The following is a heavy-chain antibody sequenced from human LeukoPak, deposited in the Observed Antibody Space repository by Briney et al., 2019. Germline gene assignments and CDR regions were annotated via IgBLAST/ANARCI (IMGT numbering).Heavy chain of an antibody. J-gene: IGHJ4*02. CDR3: ARGRYDWNDVGYFDY. D-gene: IGHD1-1*01. V-gene: IGHV3-23*01. Sequence: GGSLRLSCAASGFTSSSYAMSWVRQAPGKGLEWVSAISGSGGSTYYADSVKGRFAISRDNSKNTLYLQMNSLRAEDTAVYYCARGRYDWNDVGYFDYWGQGTLVSVSS. CDR1: GFTSSSYA. CDR2: ISGSGGST.